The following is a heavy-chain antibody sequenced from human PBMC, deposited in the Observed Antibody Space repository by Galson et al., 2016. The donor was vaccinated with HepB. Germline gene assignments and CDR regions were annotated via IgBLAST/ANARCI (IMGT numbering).Heavy chain of an antibody. V-gene: IGHV3-53*01. J-gene: IGHJ6*03. D-gene: IGHD3-16*01. Sequence: SLRLSCAASGFSVSRNYLNWVRPAPGKGLEWVSIIYNSGRTYYADAVKGRFTISRDNSKNPLYLQMNRLRAEDTAVYYCARDREGAEAATSLGLGFYYHYYMDVWGTGTTVTVSS. CDR1: GFSVSRNY. CDR2: IYNSGRT. CDR3: ARDREGAEAATSLGLGFYYHYYMDV.